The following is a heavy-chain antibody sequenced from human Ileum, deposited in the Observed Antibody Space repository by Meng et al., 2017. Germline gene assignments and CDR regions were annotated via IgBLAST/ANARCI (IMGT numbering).Heavy chain of an antibody. CDR1: GGSVSSNIAA. V-gene: IGHV6-1*02. Sequence: GPRQRSGPGLVKPSQTLSLPCAVSGGSVSSNIAAWNWIRQSPLRGLEWLGRTYYRSKWYSEYAVSVKSRISITPDTSKNQFSLQMNSVTPEDTAVYYCASGSGSLDYWGPGTLVTVSS. J-gene: IGHJ4*02. CDR3: ASGSGSLDY. D-gene: IGHD3-3*01. CDR2: TYYRSKWYS.